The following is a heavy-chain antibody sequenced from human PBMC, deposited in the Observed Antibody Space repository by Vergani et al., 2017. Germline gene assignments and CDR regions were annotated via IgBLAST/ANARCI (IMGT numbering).Heavy chain of an antibody. CDR3: ASGATVVTPVDY. CDR2: IIPIFGTA. V-gene: IGHV1-69*01. D-gene: IGHD4-23*01. Sequence: QVQLVQSGAEVKKPGSSVKVYCKASGGTFSSYAISWVRQAPGPGLEWMGGIIPIFGTANYAQKFQGRVTITAYESTSTAYMELSSLRSEDTAVNYSASGATVVTPVDYWDQGTLVTVSS. CDR1: GGTFSSYA. J-gene: IGHJ4*02.